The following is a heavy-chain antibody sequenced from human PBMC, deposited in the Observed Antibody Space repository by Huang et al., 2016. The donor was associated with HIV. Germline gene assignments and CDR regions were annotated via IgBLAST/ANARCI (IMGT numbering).Heavy chain of an antibody. CDR2: IYDSGST. J-gene: IGHJ3*02. D-gene: IGHD4-17*01. V-gene: IGHV4-61*01. CDR1: GGSVSSGSSY. Sequence: QVQLQESGPGLVKPSETLSLTCTVSGGSVSSGSSYWSWIRQPPGKGLEWLGDIYDSGSTNFNPFPKSRVTISVDTSKNQFSLKLSSVTAADTAVYYCARVDLLLGKYGDYEENAFDIWGQGTMVTVSS. CDR3: ARVDLLLGKYGDYEENAFDI.